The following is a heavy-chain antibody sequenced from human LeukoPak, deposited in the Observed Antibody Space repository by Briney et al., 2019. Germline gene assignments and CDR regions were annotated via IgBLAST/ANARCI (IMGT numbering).Heavy chain of an antibody. J-gene: IGHJ4*02. CDR3: ASKGCTGGNCKHYFDY. V-gene: IGHV3-7*03. CDR1: GFTFSYYW. D-gene: IGHD2-8*02. Sequence: GGSLRLSCAASGFTFSYYWMSWVRQAPGKGLERVANIKQDGSEEYYVDSVKGRFTISRDNAKNSLYLQMNSLRAEDTAVYYCASKGCTGGNCKHYFDYWGQGTLVTVAS. CDR2: IKQDGSEE.